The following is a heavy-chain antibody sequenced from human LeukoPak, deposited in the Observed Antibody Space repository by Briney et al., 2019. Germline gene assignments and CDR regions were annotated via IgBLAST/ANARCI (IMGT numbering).Heavy chain of an antibody. V-gene: IGHV3-48*03. Sequence: GGSLRLSCAASGFTFSSYEMSWVRQAPGKGLEWVSYITNSGGTTYYADSVKGRFTISRDNAKNSLYLQMNSLRAEDTAVYYCAKDFYPQYYYDSSGYSVPGDYWGQGTLVTVSS. CDR3: AKDFYPQYYYDSSGYSVPGDY. CDR1: GFTFSSYE. J-gene: IGHJ4*02. D-gene: IGHD3-22*01. CDR2: ITNSGGTT.